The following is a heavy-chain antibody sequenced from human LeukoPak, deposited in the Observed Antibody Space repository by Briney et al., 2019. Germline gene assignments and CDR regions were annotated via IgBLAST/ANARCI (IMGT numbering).Heavy chain of an antibody. CDR1: GGSFSAYY. D-gene: IGHD3-10*01. CDR2: INHSGST. J-gene: IGHJ4*02. Sequence: PSETLSLTCAVYGGSFSAYYWSWIRQPPGKGLEWIGEINHSGSTNYNPSLKSRVTISVDTSKNQFSLKLSCVTAADTAVYYCARRRARGVTMVRGVIDYWGQGTLVTVSS. V-gene: IGHV4-34*01. CDR3: ARRRARGVTMVRGVIDY.